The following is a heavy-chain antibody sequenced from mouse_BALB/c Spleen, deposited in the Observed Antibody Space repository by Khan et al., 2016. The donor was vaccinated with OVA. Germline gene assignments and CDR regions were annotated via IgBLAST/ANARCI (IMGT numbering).Heavy chain of an antibody. J-gene: IGHJ2*01. CDR3: ARIYGGDFDY. V-gene: IGHV3-2*02. CDR2: ISYSGNT. CDR1: GYSITSDYA. D-gene: IGHD1-1*01. Sequence: EVELVESAPGLVKPSQSLSLTCSVTGYSITSDYAWNWIWQFPGNKLEWMGYISYSGNTKYNPSLKSRISITRVTSKNHFFLQLNSVTIEDTATYYCARIYGGDFDYWGQGTTLTVSS.